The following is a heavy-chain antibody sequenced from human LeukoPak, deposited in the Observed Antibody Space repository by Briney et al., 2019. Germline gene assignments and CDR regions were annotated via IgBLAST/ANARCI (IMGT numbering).Heavy chain of an antibody. J-gene: IGHJ4*02. CDR2: ISSSSSYI. V-gene: IGHV3-21*01. CDR3: ARASSLSTYYYDSSGYSH. CDR1: GFTFSSYS. Sequence: GGSLRLSCAASGFTFSSYSMNWVRQAPGKGLEWVSSISSSSSYIYYADSVKGRFTISRDNAKNSLYLQMNSLRVEDTAVYYCARASSLSTYYYDSSGYSHWGQGTLVTVSS. D-gene: IGHD3-22*01.